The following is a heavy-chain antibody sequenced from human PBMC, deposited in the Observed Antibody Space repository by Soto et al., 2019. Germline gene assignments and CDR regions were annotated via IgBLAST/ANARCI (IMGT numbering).Heavy chain of an antibody. CDR2: IIPTFGTG. CDR1: GGTFNNYA. V-gene: IGHV1-69*01. CDR3: ASFDGTLVRGGRSSPYEMDV. Sequence: QVLLVQSGPEVKKPGSSVKVSCKASGGTFNNYAINGVRQAPGKGLEWMGGIIPTFGTGNHAQKFQGRVTITADESTTTAYMEHSSLPSEDTAIYYCASFDGTLVRGGRSSPYEMDVWGQGTTVIVSS. J-gene: IGHJ6*02. D-gene: IGHD3-10*01.